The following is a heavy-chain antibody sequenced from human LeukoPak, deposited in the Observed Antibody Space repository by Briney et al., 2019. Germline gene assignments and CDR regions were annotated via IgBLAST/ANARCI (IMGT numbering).Heavy chain of an antibody. J-gene: IGHJ4*02. CDR2: IRSKAYGGTT. CDR3: ATGHSSSWYSIY. Sequence: PGRSLRLSCTGSGFTFHDNLMSWYRQAPGKGLEWVGFIRSKAYGGTTEDAASVRGRFIISRDDSKTIAYLQMNSLETDDTAVYYCATGHSSSWYSIYWGQGTLVTVSS. D-gene: IGHD6-13*01. CDR1: GFTFHDNL. V-gene: IGHV3-49*03.